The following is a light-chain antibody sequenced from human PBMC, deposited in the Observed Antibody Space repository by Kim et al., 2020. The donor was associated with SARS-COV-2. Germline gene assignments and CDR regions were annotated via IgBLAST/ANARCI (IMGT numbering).Light chain of an antibody. Sequence: SASVGDRVTITCQASQDINNYLNWYQQRPGKAPKLLIYDASSLQTGVPSRFSGSGSGTDFTFTISSLQPEDIATYYCQQFGNVPLTFGGGTKLEI. CDR2: DAS. CDR3: QQFGNVPLT. J-gene: IGKJ4*01. V-gene: IGKV1-33*01. CDR1: QDINNY.